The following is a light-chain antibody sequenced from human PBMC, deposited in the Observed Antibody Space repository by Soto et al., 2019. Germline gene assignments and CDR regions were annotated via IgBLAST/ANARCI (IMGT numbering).Light chain of an antibody. Sequence: QSVLTQPPSASGSPGQSVTISCTGTSSDVGGYNYVSWYQQHPGKAPKLMIYEVSKRPSGVPDRFSGSKSGNTASLTVSGLQAEDEADYYCSSYAGSNNFVFGTGTKLTVX. CDR2: EVS. CDR3: SSYAGSNNFV. J-gene: IGLJ1*01. V-gene: IGLV2-8*01. CDR1: SSDVGGYNY.